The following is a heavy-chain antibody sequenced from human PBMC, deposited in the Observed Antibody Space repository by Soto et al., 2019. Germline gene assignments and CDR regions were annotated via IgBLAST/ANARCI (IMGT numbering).Heavy chain of an antibody. V-gene: IGHV4-4*02. J-gene: IGHJ5*02. Sequence: SETLSLTCAVSGGSITSANWWTWVRQPPGGGLEWIGEISHSGITNYKASLKSRVTMSVDKTKNDVSLKLTSVTAADTAVYYCARVLPGWFEPWGQVTRVPVCS. D-gene: IGHD1-1*01. CDR3: ARVLPGWFEP. CDR1: GGSITSANW. CDR2: ISHSGIT.